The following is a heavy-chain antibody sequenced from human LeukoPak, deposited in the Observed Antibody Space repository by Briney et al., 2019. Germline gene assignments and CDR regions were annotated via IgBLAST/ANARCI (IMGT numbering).Heavy chain of an antibody. CDR3: ARVSYGDPGEGDY. CDR2: ISGSGGST. CDR1: GFTFSSYA. Sequence: GGSLRLSCAASGFTFSSYAMSWVRQAPGKGLEWVSAISGSGGSTYYADSVKGRFTISRDNSKNTLYLQMNSLRAEDTAVYYCARVSYGDPGEGDYWGQGTLVTVSS. V-gene: IGHV3-23*01. J-gene: IGHJ4*02. D-gene: IGHD4-17*01.